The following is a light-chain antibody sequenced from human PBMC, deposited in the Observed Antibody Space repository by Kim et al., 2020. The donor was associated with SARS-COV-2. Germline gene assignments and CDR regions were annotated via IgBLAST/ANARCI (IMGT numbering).Light chain of an antibody. J-gene: IGKJ2*01. CDR3: QQSYSTPPYT. V-gene: IGKV1-39*01. CDR2: AAS. Sequence: ASVGDRVTITCRASQSISSYLNWYQQKPGKAPKLLIYAASSLQSGVPSRFSGSGSGTDFTLTISSLEPEDFATYYCQQSYSTPPYTFGQGTKLEI. CDR1: QSISSY.